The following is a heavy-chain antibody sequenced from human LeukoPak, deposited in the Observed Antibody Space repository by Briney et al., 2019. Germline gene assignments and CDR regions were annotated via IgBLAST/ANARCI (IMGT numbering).Heavy chain of an antibody. V-gene: IGHV3-20*04. Sequence: GGSLRLXCAASGFTFDDYGMSWVRQAPGKGLESVSGINWNGGSTGYADSVKGRFTISRDNAKNSLYLQMNSLRAEDTALYYCARAPGGYDFYRAAEFDYWGQGTLVTVSS. CDR3: ARAPGGYDFYRAAEFDY. D-gene: IGHD5-12*01. J-gene: IGHJ4*02. CDR1: GFTFDDYG. CDR2: INWNGGST.